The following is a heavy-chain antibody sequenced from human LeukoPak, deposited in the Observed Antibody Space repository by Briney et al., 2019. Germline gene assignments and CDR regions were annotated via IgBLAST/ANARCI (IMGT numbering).Heavy chain of an antibody. V-gene: IGHV4-31*03. D-gene: IGHD3-22*01. CDR2: IYYSGIT. Sequence: PSQTLSLTCTVSGGSISSGGYYWTWIRQHPGKGLEWITYIYYSGITYYNPSLKSRVTISVDTSKNQFSLKLSSVTAADTAVYYCARYSYDSSGSIRRAFDYWGQGTLVTVSS. J-gene: IGHJ4*02. CDR3: ARYSYDSSGSIRRAFDY. CDR1: GGSISSGGYY.